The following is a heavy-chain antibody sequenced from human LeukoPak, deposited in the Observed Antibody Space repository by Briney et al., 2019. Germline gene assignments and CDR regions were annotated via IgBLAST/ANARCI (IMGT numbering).Heavy chain of an antibody. V-gene: IGHV4-4*07. J-gene: IGHJ4*02. D-gene: IGHD1-26*01. CDR3: AGAKEGGDY. CDR1: DGSINGYY. CDR2: IYTSGTA. Sequence: LSETLSLTCTVSDGSINGYYWSWIRQPAGKGLEWIGRIYTSGTADYNPSLKSRVTISIDTSDNNFSLRLSSVTAADTAVYYCAGAKEGGDYWGRGTLVTVSS.